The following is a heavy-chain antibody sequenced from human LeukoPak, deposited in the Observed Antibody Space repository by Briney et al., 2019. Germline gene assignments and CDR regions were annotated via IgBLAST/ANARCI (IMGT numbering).Heavy chain of an antibody. D-gene: IGHD3-16*01. Sequence: GESLKISCKTSGYTFTDYWIGWVRQMPGKGLEWMGIISPFDSDSKYSPSFQGQVTISADKSINTAYLQWSSLKASDTAIYYCVRLWDNCFDLWGQGTLVTVSS. J-gene: IGHJ5*02. CDR1: GYTFTDYW. CDR2: ISPFDSDS. V-gene: IGHV5-51*01. CDR3: VRLWDNCFDL.